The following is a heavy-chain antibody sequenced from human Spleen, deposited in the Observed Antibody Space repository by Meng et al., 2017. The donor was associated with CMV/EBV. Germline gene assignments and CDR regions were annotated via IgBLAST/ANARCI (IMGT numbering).Heavy chain of an antibody. CDR2: INGDGSST. CDR3: ARRNNYDFWSGSDV. J-gene: IGHJ6*02. D-gene: IGHD3-3*01. CDR1: GFTFSNSW. Sequence: GESLKISCAASGFTFSNSWMHWVRQVPGKGLVWVSRINGDGSSTAYADSVKGRFTISRDNAKNTLFLQMNSLRAEDTAVYYCARRNNYDFWSGSDVWGQGTTVTVSS. V-gene: IGHV3-74*01.